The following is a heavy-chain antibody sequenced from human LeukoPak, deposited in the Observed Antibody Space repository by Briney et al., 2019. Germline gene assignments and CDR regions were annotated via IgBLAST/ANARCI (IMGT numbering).Heavy chain of an antibody. D-gene: IGHD1-26*01. CDR1: GDTFINYY. CDR3: ASLYDIVGTTVDY. J-gene: IGHJ4*02. V-gene: IGHV1-2*06. Sequence: ASVKVSCKASGDTFINYYIHWVRQAPGQGLEWMGRIDPNTGGTKSAKNFQGKVTMTRDTSISTAYMALSGLRSDDTAVYYCASLYDIVGTTVDYWGQGALVTVSS. CDR2: IDPNTGGT.